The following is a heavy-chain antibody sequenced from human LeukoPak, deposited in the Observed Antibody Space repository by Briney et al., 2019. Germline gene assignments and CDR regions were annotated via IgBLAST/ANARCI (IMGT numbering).Heavy chain of an antibody. CDR2: INHSGST. D-gene: IGHD6-13*01. Sequence: SETLSLTCAVYGGSFSGYYWSWIRRPPGKGLEWIGEINHSGSTNYNPSLKSRVTISVDTSKNQFSLKLSSVTAADTAVYYCARVVLGGYSSSWTNQGYYYYMDVWGKGTTVTVSS. CDR1: GGSFSGYY. CDR3: ARVVLGGYSSSWTNQGYYYYMDV. J-gene: IGHJ6*03. V-gene: IGHV4-34*01.